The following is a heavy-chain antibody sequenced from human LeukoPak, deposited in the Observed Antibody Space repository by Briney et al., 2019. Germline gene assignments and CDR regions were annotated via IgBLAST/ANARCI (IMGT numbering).Heavy chain of an antibody. J-gene: IGHJ6*03. CDR3: ARGSSGRRQLWLRYYYYYYMDV. V-gene: IGHV4-59*01. D-gene: IGHD5-18*01. Sequence: PSETLSLTCTVSGAPISSYNGSGFRHPPGKGREGFGYFYYSGSTNYNPSLKSRVTISVETSKNQFSLKLSSVTAADTAVYYCARGSSGRRQLWLRYYYYYYMDVWGKGTTVTVSS. CDR2: FYYSGST. CDR1: GAPISSYN.